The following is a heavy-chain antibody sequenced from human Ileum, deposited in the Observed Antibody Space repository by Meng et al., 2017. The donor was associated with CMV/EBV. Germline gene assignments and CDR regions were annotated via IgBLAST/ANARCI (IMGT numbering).Heavy chain of an antibody. Sequence: GGSLRLSCAASGFTFSSYAMHWVRQAPAKGLEWVAVISYDGSNKYYADSVQGRFTISRDNSKNTLYLQMNSLRAEDTAVYYCARDRSNGGYYFGMDVWGQGTTVTVSS. CDR3: ARDRSNGGYYFGMDV. CDR2: ISYDGSNK. D-gene: IGHD2-8*01. J-gene: IGHJ6*02. CDR1: GFTFSSYA. V-gene: IGHV3-30-3*01.